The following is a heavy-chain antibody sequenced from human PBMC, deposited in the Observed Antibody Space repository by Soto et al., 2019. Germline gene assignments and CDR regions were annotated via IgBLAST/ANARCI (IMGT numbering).Heavy chain of an antibody. Sequence: SVKVSCKASGGTFSSYAISWVRQAPGQGLEWMGGIIPIFGTANYAQKFQGRVTITADESTSTAYMELSSLRSEDTAVYYCAGAPYYYDSSGPGHAFGIWGQGTMVTVSS. CDR3: AGAPYYYDSSGPGHAFGI. V-gene: IGHV1-69*13. D-gene: IGHD3-22*01. CDR2: IIPIFGTA. J-gene: IGHJ3*02. CDR1: GGTFSSYA.